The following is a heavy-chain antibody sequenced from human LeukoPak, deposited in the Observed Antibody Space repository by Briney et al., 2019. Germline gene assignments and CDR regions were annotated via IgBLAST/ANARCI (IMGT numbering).Heavy chain of an antibody. Sequence: PGRSLRLSCAASGFTFSSYAMHWVRQAPGKGLEWVAVISYDGSNKYYAGSVKGRFTISRDNSKNTLYLQMNSLRAEDTAVYYCARDLNSSGRKDYWGQGTLVTVSS. CDR2: ISYDGSNK. CDR3: ARDLNSSGRKDY. J-gene: IGHJ4*02. D-gene: IGHD6-19*01. CDR1: GFTFSSYA. V-gene: IGHV3-30-3*01.